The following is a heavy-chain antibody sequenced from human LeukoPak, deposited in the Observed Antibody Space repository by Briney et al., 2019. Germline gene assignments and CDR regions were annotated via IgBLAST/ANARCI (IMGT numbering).Heavy chain of an antibody. CDR2: INHSGST. V-gene: IGHV4-34*01. CDR3: ARGPNYDILTGCYNAPYGMDV. J-gene: IGHJ6*02. D-gene: IGHD3-9*01. Sequence: SETLSLTCAVYGGSFSGYYWSWIRQPPGKGLEWIGEINHSGSTNYNPSLKSRVTISVDTSKNQFSLKLSSVTAADTAVYYCARGPNYDILTGCYNAPYGMDVWGQGTTVTVSS. CDR1: GGSFSGYY.